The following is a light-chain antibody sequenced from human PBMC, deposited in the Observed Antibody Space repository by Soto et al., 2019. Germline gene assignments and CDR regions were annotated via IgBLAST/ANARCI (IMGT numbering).Light chain of an antibody. CDR2: EVS. CDR3: SSYTSSSTLV. J-gene: IGLJ1*01. V-gene: IGLV2-14*01. Sequence: QSVLTQPASVSGSPGQSITIPCTGTSSDVGGYNYVSWYQQHPGKAPKLMIYEVSNRPSGVSNRFSGSKSGNTASLTISGLQAEDEDDYYCSSYTSSSTLVFGTGNKITIL. CDR1: SSDVGGYNY.